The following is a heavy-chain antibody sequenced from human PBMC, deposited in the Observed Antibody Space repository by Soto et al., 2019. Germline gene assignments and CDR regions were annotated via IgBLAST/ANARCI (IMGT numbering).Heavy chain of an antibody. D-gene: IGHD3-3*01. CDR1: GGSISSGGYS. J-gene: IGHJ4*02. CDR2: IYHSGST. V-gene: IGHV4-30-2*01. CDR3: ARAGITIFGVVITGCYY. Sequence: SETLSLTCAVSGGSISSGGYSWSWIRQPPGKGLEWIGYIYHSGSTYYNPSLKSRVTISVDRSKNQFSLKLSSVTAADTAVYYCARAGITIFGVVITGCYYWGQGTLGTVSS.